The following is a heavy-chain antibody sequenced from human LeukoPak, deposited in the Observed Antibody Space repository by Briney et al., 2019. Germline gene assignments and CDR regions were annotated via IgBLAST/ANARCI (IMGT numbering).Heavy chain of an antibody. Sequence: SETLSLTCTVSGGSITSSYWTWIRHPPGEGLEWIGYIYHNSGTTNYNPSLKSRVSISVDTSKNQFSLKLSSVTAADTAVYYCAQKAPYSPGYSQHWGQGTLVTVSS. D-gene: IGHD2-15*01. CDR3: AQKAPYSPGYSQH. J-gene: IGHJ1*01. CDR1: GGSITSSY. V-gene: IGHV4-59*01. CDR2: IYHNSGTT.